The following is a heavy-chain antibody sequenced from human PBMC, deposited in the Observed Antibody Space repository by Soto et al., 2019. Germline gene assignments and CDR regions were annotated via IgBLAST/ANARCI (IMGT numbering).Heavy chain of an antibody. CDR3: ARVIGFVRDLYYFDY. J-gene: IGHJ4*02. D-gene: IGHD1-26*01. V-gene: IGHV4-59*01. CDR2: IYYSGST. Sequence: SETLSLTCTVSGGSISSYYWSWIRQPPGKGLEWIGYIYYSGSTNYNPSLKSRVTISVDTSKNQFSLKLSSVTAADTAVYYCARVIGFVRDLYYFDYWGQGTLVTVSS. CDR1: GGSISSYY.